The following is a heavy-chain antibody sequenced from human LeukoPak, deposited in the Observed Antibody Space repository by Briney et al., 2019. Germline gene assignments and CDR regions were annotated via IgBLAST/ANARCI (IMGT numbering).Heavy chain of an antibody. CDR1: GGSISSISSNNYH. D-gene: IGHD3-3*01. CDR2: IYYSGST. J-gene: IGHJ6*02. Sequence: PSETLSLTCIVSGGSISSISSNNYHWGWIRQPPGKGLEWIGSIYYSGSTYYNPSLKSRVTISVDTSKNQFSLKLSSVTAADTAVYYCARGGASGYPIRPHYGMDVWGQGTTVTVSS. V-gene: IGHV4-39*07. CDR3: ARGGASGYPIRPHYGMDV.